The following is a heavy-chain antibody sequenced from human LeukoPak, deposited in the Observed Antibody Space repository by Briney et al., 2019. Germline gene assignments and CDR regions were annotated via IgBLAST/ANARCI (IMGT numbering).Heavy chain of an antibody. Sequence: SETLSLTCTVSGGSISSGDYYWGWIRQPPGKGLEWIGSIYYSGSTYYNPSLKSRVTISVDTSKNQFSLKLSSVTAADTAVYYCARQGSGWYGSDYYYYYYMDVWGKGTTVTVSS. CDR2: IYYSGST. D-gene: IGHD6-19*01. CDR3: ARQGSGWYGSDYYYYYYMDV. J-gene: IGHJ6*03. CDR1: GGSISSGDYY. V-gene: IGHV4-39*01.